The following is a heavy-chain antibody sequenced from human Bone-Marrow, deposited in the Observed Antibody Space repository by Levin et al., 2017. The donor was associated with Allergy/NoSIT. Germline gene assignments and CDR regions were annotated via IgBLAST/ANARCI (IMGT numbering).Heavy chain of an antibody. V-gene: IGHV3-9*01. Sequence: GGSLRLSCAGFGFIFEDYAMHWVRQAPGKGLEWVSGINWNGDSFDYADSVKGRFTISRDNAKNSLYLHMSNLRPDDTALYFCAKDADPAGSYYYYGMDVWGQGTTVTVSS. CDR1: GFIFEDYA. CDR2: INWNGDSF. D-gene: IGHD2-2*01. J-gene: IGHJ6*02. CDR3: AKDADPAGSYYYYGMDV.